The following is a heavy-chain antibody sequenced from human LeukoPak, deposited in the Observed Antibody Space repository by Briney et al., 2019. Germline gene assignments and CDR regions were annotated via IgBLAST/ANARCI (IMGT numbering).Heavy chain of an antibody. CDR3: ARWGLGPSFDY. Sequence: PGGSLRLSCAASGFMFNGYSMTWVRQAPGKGLEWVSYISGGSDYIFYTDSVKGRFTISRDNAKKSLYLQLNSLRVEDTAVYYCARWGLGPSFDYWGQGTRVTVSS. CDR1: GFMFNGYS. CDR2: ISGGSDYI. V-gene: IGHV3-21*01. J-gene: IGHJ4*02. D-gene: IGHD1-26*01.